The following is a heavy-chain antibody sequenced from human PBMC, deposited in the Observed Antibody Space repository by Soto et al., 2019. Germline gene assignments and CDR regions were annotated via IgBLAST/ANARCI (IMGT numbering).Heavy chain of an antibody. Sequence: GESLKISCAASGFTFSSYSMNWVRQAPGKGLEWVSSISSSSSYIYYADSVKGRFTISRDNAKNSLYLQMNSLRAEDTAVYYWARSREGIGYYYYYYGMDVWGQGTTVTVSS. J-gene: IGHJ6*02. CDR1: GFTFSSYS. V-gene: IGHV3-21*01. D-gene: IGHD6-13*01. CDR2: ISSSSSYI. CDR3: ARSREGIGYYYYYYGMDV.